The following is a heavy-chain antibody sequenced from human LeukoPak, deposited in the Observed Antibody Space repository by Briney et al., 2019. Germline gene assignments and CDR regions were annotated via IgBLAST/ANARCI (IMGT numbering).Heavy chain of an antibody. D-gene: IGHD2-15*01. V-gene: IGHV3-21*01. CDR2: ISSSSSYI. Sequence: GGSLRLSCAATGFTFNTYRMNWVRQAPGKGLEWVSSISSSSSYIYYTDSVKGRFTISRDNAKNSLDLQMKDLRVEDSAMYYCARDFLSDENQLRLAAPCDYWGQGTLVTVS. CDR3: ARDFLSDENQLRLAAPCDY. CDR1: GFTFNTYR. J-gene: IGHJ4*02.